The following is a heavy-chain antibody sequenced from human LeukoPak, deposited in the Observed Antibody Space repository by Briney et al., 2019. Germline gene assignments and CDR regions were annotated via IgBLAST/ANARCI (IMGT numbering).Heavy chain of an antibody. CDR3: AKANIVATRAYEN. D-gene: IGHD5-12*01. J-gene: IGHJ1*01. CDR2: VSGSGESI. CDR1: GFTFSTCA. V-gene: IGHV3-23*01. Sequence: GGSLRLSCAASGFTFSTCAMAWVRQAPGKGLEWVSAVSGSGESIHYADSVKGRFIISRDNSRNTLFLQMNSLRGEDTAVYYFAKANIVATRAYENWGQGALVTVSS.